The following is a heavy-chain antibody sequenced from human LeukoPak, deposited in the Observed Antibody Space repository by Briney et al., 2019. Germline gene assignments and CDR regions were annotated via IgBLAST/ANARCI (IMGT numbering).Heavy chain of an antibody. CDR2: IYTSGST. D-gene: IGHD1-1*01. V-gene: IGHV4-4*07. J-gene: IGHJ6*03. CDR3: AREGRRGDYYYYMDV. CDR1: GGSISSYY. Sequence: KPSETLSLTCTVSGGSISSYYWSWIRQPAGKGLEWIGRIYTSGSTNYNPSLKSRVTMSVDTSKNQFSLKLSSVTAADTAVYYCAREGRRGDYYYYMDVWGKGTTVTISS.